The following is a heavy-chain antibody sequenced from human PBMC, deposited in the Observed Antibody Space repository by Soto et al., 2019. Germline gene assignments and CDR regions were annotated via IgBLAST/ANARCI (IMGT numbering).Heavy chain of an antibody. J-gene: IGHJ3*02. D-gene: IGHD2-15*01. Sequence: QSTLKESGPTLVKPTQTLTLTCTFSGFSLRISGVGVGWSRQPPGKALEWLALIYWDDDKRYSPSLKSRLTITNDTSKNPVVLTRTNMDPVDTATYYCAHIATVSDAFDIWGQGTMVTVSS. V-gene: IGHV2-5*02. CDR1: GFSLRISGVG. CDR2: IYWDDDK. CDR3: AHIATVSDAFDI.